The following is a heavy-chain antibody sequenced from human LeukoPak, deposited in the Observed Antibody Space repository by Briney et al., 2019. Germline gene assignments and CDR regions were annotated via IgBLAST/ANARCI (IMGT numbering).Heavy chain of an antibody. D-gene: IGHD6-6*01. J-gene: IGHJ1*01. CDR3: ARSSIAAPRHKEYFQH. Sequence: SETLSLTCAVYGGSFSAYYWSWIRQPPGKGLEWIGEINHSGSTNYNPSLKSRVTISVDTSKNQFSLKLSSVTAADTAVYYCARSSIAAPRHKEYFQHWGQGTLVTVSS. CDR1: GGSFSAYY. CDR2: INHSGST. V-gene: IGHV4-34*01.